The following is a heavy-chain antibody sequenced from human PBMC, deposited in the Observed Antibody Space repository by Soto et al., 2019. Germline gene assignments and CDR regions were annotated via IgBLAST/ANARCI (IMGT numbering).Heavy chain of an antibody. CDR3: TRTTSVFDY. J-gene: IGHJ4*02. Sequence: PSQTLSLTFAISGYSVSSKSAALNWISQSPSRGLEWLVRTYYRSRWYNEYAVSVKSRITINPDTSKNQFSLQLNSVTPEDKAVYYCTRTTSVFDYWGQGTQVTVSS. CDR2: TYYRSRWYN. V-gene: IGHV6-1*01. D-gene: IGHD1-1*01. CDR1: GYSVSSKSAA.